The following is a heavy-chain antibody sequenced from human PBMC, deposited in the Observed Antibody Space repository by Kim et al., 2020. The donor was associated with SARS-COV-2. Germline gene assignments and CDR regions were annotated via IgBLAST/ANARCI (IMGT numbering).Heavy chain of an antibody. CDR3: ARDQKRQYYYDSSGFQFGAFDI. D-gene: IGHD3-22*01. J-gene: IGHJ3*02. V-gene: IGHV1-69*13. Sequence: SVKVSCKASGGTFSSYAISWVRQAPGQGLEWMGGIIPIFGTANYAQKFQGRVTITADESTSTAYMELSSLRSEDTAVYYCARDQKRQYYYDSSGFQFGAFDIWGQGTMVTVSS. CDR1: GGTFSSYA. CDR2: IIPIFGTA.